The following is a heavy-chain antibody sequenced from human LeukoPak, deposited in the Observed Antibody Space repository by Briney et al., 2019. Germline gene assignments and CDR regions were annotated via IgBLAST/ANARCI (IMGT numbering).Heavy chain of an antibody. CDR2: VSASGFTT. V-gene: IGHV3-23*01. D-gene: IGHD3-16*01. Sequence: RGSLRLSCTASGFTFSSYAMNWVRQAPGKGLEWVSVVSASGFTTDYADSVKGRFTISRDNSKNTLYLQMNSLRAEDTAVYYCAKGGRGTYYADSWGEGPLITVSS. J-gene: IGHJ4*02. CDR3: AKGGRGTYYADS. CDR1: GFTFSSYA.